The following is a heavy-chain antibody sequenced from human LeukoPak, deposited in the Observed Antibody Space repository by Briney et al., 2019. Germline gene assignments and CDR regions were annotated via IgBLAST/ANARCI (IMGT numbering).Heavy chain of an antibody. CDR1: GYTFTSYD. D-gene: IGHD1-26*01. V-gene: IGHV1-8*01. J-gene: IGHJ5*02. CDR3: ARAHSGSYYNWFDP. Sequence: ASVKVSCKASGYTFTSYDINWVRQATGQGLEWMGWMNPNSGNTGYAQKFQGRVTMTRNTSISTAYMELSSLGSEDTAVYYCARAHSGSYYNWFDPWGQGTLVTVSS. CDR2: MNPNSGNT.